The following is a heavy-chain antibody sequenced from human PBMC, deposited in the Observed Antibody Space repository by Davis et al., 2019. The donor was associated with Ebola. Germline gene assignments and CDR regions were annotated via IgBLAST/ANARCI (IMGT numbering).Heavy chain of an antibody. V-gene: IGHV3-13*01. CDR2: IGTAGDT. Sequence: GESLKISCAASGFTFSSYDMHWVRQATGKGLEWVSAIGTAGDTYYPGSVKGRFTISRDNSKNTLYLQMNSLRAEDTAVYYCAKEIPIVGATHYWGQGTLVTVSS. CDR3: AKEIPIVGATHY. D-gene: IGHD1-26*01. J-gene: IGHJ4*02. CDR1: GFTFSSYD.